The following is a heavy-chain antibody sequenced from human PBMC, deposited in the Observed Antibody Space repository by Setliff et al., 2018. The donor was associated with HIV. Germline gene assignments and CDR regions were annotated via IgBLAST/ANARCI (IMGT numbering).Heavy chain of an antibody. V-gene: IGHV4-34*01. D-gene: IGHD6-19*01. CDR1: GGSLSGDY. CDR3: ARVRPVASPGSSYDV. J-gene: IGHJ3*01. Sequence: SETLSLTCAVYGGSLSGDYWSWIRQPPGKGPEWIGEINRRGVTNDNPSLQSRVTILVDTSKNQFSLKLFSVTAADTAVYYCARVRPVASPGSSYDVWGQGTMGTVSS. CDR2: INRRGVT.